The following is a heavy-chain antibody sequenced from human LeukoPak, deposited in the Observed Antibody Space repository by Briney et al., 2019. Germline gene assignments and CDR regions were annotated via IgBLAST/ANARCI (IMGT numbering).Heavy chain of an antibody. J-gene: IGHJ3*02. CDR1: GLTFSSYA. V-gene: IGHV3-30-3*01. Sequence: GGSLRLSCVDSGLTFSSYAMHWLRQAPGKGLEWVALISYDGSKKYYADSVKGRFTISRDNSKNTLYLQMNSLRVEDTAGYYWVKVRGGGFDGFDMWGQGTMVTVSS. CDR3: VKVRGGGFDGFDM. CDR2: ISYDGSKK. D-gene: IGHD3-10*01.